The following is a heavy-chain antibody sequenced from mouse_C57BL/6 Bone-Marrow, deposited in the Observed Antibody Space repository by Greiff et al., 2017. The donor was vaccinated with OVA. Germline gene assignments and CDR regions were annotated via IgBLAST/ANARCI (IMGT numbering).Heavy chain of an antibody. D-gene: IGHD2-4*01. CDR3: ARSKDYDDGWYYFDY. V-gene: IGHV1-55*01. J-gene: IGHJ2*01. CDR1: GYTFTSYW. Sequence: VQLQQSGAELVKPGASVKMSCKASGYTFTSYWITWVKQRPGQGLEWIGDIYPGSGSTNYNEKFKSKATLTVDTSSSTAYMQLSSLTSEDSAVYYCARSKDYDDGWYYFDYWGQGTTLTVSS. CDR2: IYPGSGST.